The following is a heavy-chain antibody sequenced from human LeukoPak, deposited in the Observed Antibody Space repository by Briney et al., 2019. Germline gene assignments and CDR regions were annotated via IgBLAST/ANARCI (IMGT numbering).Heavy chain of an antibody. D-gene: IGHD3-22*01. V-gene: IGHV3-73*01. CDR1: GFTFSGSA. Sequence: GGSLRLSCAASGFTFSGSAMHWVRQASGKGLEWVGRIRSKANSYATAYAASVKGRFTISRDDSKNTAYLQMNGLKTEDTAVYYCTRTGYYYDSSGYRYFDYWGQGTLVTVSS. CDR3: TRTGYYYDSSGYRYFDY. J-gene: IGHJ4*02. CDR2: IRSKANSYAT.